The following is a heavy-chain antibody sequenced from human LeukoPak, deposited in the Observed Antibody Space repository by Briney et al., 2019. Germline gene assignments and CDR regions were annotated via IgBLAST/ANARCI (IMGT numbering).Heavy chain of an antibody. J-gene: IGHJ4*02. CDR3: ARDGRAFDY. CDR2: MNPNSGNT. Sequence: GASVKVSCKASGYTFTSYDINWVRQATGQGLEWMGWMNPNSGNTGYAQKFQGRVTMTRDTSISTAYMELSRLRSDDTAVYYCARDGRAFDYWGQGTLVTVSS. CDR1: GYTFTSYD. D-gene: IGHD5-24*01. V-gene: IGHV1-8*01.